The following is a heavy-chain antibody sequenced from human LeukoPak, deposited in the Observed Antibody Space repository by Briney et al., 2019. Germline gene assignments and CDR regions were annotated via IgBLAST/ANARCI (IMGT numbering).Heavy chain of an antibody. CDR3: ARGRHYYDSSDYYYEGDGFDI. CDR2: INPSGGST. Sequence: GALVKVSCKASGDSFTSYYMHWVRQAPGQGLEWLGIINPSGGSTSYAQKFQGRVTMTRDMSTSTVYMELSNLRSEDTAVYYCARGRHYYDSSDYYYEGDGFDIWGQGTMVTVSS. CDR1: GDSFTSYY. J-gene: IGHJ3*02. D-gene: IGHD3-22*01. V-gene: IGHV1-46*01.